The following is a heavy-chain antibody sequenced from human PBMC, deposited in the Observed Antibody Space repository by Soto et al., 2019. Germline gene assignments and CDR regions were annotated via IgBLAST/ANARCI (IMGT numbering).Heavy chain of an antibody. CDR2: ISTSGTT. V-gene: IGHV4-4*07. J-gene: IGHJ5*02. Sequence: SETLSLTCTVSGASISSYFWSWIRQPAGKGLDWIGRISTSGTTNYNPSLKSRVTMSVDTSKNHFSLNLSSLTAADTAVYYCAREAGPDRWFDPWGQGTLVTVSS. CDR1: GASISSYF. CDR3: AREAGPDRWFDP. D-gene: IGHD6-19*01.